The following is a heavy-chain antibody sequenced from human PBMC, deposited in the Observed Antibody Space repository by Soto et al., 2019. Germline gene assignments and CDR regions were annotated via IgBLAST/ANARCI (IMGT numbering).Heavy chain of an antibody. CDR2: ISPTSRYI. CDR3: ASTVVTPLGFDL. Sequence: GGSLRLSCAASGFTFTTYTMSWVRQAPGKGLEWVSSISPTSRYIYYADSVKGRFTISRDNAQSSLYLQMNGLRAEDTAVYYCASTVVTPLGFDLWGRGTLVTVSS. CDR1: GFTFTTYT. J-gene: IGHJ2*01. D-gene: IGHD2-15*01. V-gene: IGHV3-21*01.